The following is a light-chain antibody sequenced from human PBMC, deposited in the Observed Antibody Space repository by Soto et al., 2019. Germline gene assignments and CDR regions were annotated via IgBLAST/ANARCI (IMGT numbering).Light chain of an antibody. Sequence: ILLAQSPVTLSLSPGERATLSCRGSQNISSCLIWYQQKPGQAPRLLIYGASTRATAIPARFSGSGSGTEFTLSISSLQSEDFAVYYCQQRGNRPPWTFGQGTKVDIK. CDR3: QQRGNRPPWT. V-gene: IGKV3-11*01. CDR2: GAS. J-gene: IGKJ1*01. CDR1: QNISSC.